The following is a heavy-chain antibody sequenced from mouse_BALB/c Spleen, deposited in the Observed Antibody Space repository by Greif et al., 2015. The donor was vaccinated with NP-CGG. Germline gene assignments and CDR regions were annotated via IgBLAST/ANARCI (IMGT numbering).Heavy chain of an antibody. CDR2: IAPGSGST. D-gene: IGHD4-1*01. CDR1: GYTFTSYW. V-gene: IGHV1S41*01. CDR3: ARSTGTDY. Sequence: DLVKPGASVKLSCKASGYTFTSYWINWIKQRPGQGLEWIGRIAPGSGSTYYNEMFKGKATLTVDTSSSTAYIQLSSLSPEDSAVYFCARSTGTDYWGQGTTLTVSS. J-gene: IGHJ2*01.